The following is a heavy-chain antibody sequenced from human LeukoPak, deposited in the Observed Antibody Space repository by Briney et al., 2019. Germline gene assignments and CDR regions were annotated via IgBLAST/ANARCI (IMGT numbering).Heavy chain of an antibody. J-gene: IGHJ4*02. CDR3: AKEDRYRDSWYQSLGY. CDR1: GFTFSDYW. Sequence: GGSLRLSCVASGFTFSDYWMDWVRQVPGKGLVWVSRINGDGSSASYADSVKGRFTISRDNAKNTMYLQMNSLRGEDTAVYYCAKEDRYRDSWYQSLGYWGQGTLVTVSS. V-gene: IGHV3-74*01. CDR2: INGDGSSA. D-gene: IGHD6-13*01.